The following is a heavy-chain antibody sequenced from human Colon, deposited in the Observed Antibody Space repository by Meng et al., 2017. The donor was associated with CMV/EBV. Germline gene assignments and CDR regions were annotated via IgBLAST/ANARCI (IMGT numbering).Heavy chain of an antibody. V-gene: IGHV7-4-1*02. Sequence: SVEVTCKASGYTFSNYHVNWVRQAPGQGLEWMGWINTNTGNPTYAQGFIGRFVFSLATSISTAYLQISGLKAEDTAVYYCSASFDYWGQGTLVTVSS. J-gene: IGHJ4*02. CDR1: GYTFSNYH. CDR3: SASFDY. D-gene: IGHD3-16*01. CDR2: INTNTGNP.